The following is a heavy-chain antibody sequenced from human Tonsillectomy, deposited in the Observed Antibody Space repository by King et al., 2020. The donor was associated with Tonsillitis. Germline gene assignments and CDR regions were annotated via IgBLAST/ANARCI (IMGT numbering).Heavy chain of an antibody. J-gene: IGHJ6*03. CDR1: GFTLSSNA. Sequence: VQLVESGGGLVQPGGSLRLSCSASGFTLSSNAMHWVRQAPGKGLEYVSAISSNGGSTYYADSVKGRFTISRDNSKNTLYLQMSSLRPEDTALYYCVKGPTIFGPTAYYMDVWGRGTTVTVSS. V-gene: IGHV3-64D*08. CDR2: ISSNGGST. CDR3: VKGPTIFGPTAYYMDV. D-gene: IGHD3-3*01.